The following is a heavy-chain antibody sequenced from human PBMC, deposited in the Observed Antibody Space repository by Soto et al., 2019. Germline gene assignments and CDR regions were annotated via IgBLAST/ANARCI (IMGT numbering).Heavy chain of an antibody. CDR2: ISGSGGST. V-gene: IGHV3-23*01. Sequence: GGSLRLSCAASGFTFSSYAMSWVRQAPGKGLEWVSAISGSGGSTYYADSVKGRFTISRDNSKNTLYLQMNSLRAEDTAVYYCAASNIVVVVAATPGWFDPWGQGTLVTVSS. J-gene: IGHJ5*02. D-gene: IGHD2-15*01. CDR1: GFTFSSYA. CDR3: AASNIVVVVAATPGWFDP.